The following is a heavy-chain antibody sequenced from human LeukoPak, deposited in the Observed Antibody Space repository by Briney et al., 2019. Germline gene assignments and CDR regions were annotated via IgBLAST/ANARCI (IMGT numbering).Heavy chain of an antibody. Sequence: PSETLSLTCTVSTGSMNSYYWSWIRQPADKGLEWIGRIYTSGSTKYNPSLKSRVTMSVDTSKNQFSLKLSSVTAADTAVYFCARAPGYCSTTSCEYYYYMDVWGKGTTVTVSS. J-gene: IGHJ6*03. D-gene: IGHD2-2*01. V-gene: IGHV4-4*07. CDR3: ARAPGYCSTTSCEYYYYMDV. CDR1: TGSMNSYY. CDR2: IYTSGST.